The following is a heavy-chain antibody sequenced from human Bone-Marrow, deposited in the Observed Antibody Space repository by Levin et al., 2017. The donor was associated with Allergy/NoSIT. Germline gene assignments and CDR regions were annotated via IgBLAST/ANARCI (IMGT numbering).Heavy chain of an antibody. CDR2: IYPGDSYT. CDR3: ARRRGRDGYRDAFDF. CDR1: GYNLTNYW. J-gene: IGHJ3*01. D-gene: IGHD5-24*01. V-gene: IGHV5-51*01. Sequence: PVASVKVSCKASGYNLTNYWIGWVRQMPGKGLQWMGIIYPGDSYTRYSPSFQGQVTISVDTSISTAYLQWSSLKASDSAMYYCARRRGRDGYRDAFDFWGQGTVVTVSS.